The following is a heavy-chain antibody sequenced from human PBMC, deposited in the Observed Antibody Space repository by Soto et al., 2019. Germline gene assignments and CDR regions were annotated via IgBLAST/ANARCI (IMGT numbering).Heavy chain of an antibody. Sequence: QLQLLESGPGLVKPSETLSLTCTVSGGSISSSSYYWGWIRQPPGKGLEWIGSIYFSGSTYYNPSLKSRVTISVDTSKNQFSLKLSSVTAADTAVYYCACIFSGGYGYGFYYYGMDVWGQGTTVTVSS. J-gene: IGHJ6*02. CDR1: GGSISSSSYY. CDR3: ACIFSGGYGYGFYYYGMDV. V-gene: IGHV4-39*01. D-gene: IGHD5-18*01. CDR2: IYFSGST.